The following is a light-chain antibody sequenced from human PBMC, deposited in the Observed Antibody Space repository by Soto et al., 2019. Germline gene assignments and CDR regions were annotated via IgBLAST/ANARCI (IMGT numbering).Light chain of an antibody. V-gene: IGKV3-20*01. CDR3: QQYGRSVT. CDR2: GAS. J-gene: IGKJ5*01. Sequence: EILLTQSPGTPSLSPGDGASPSSRASQSVPNSLLAWYRQTPGQAPRLLIFGASSRATGIPDRFSGSGSGTDFTLTISRLETDDFAVYYCQQYGRSVTFGQGTRLEI. CDR1: QSVPNSL.